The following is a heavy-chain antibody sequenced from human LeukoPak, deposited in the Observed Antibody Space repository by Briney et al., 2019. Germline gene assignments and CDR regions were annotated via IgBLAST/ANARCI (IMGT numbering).Heavy chain of an antibody. CDR2: ISGSGGST. Sequence: GGSLRPSCAASGFTFSSYAMSWVRQAPGKGLEWVSAISGSGGSTYYADSVKGRFTISRDNSKNTLYLQMNSLRAEDTAVYYCAKDYLRWFGELSHYWFDPWGQGTLVTVSS. J-gene: IGHJ5*02. CDR1: GFTFSSYA. CDR3: AKDYLRWFGELSHYWFDP. V-gene: IGHV3-23*01. D-gene: IGHD3-10*01.